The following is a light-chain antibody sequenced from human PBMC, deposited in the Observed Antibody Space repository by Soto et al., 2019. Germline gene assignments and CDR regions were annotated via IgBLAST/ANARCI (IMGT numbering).Light chain of an antibody. J-gene: IGLJ1*01. CDR3: CSYAGSSTYD. Sequence: QSALTQPASVSGSTGQSITISCTGTSSDVGSYNLVSWYQQHPGKAPKLMIYEVSKRPSGVSNRFSGSKSGNTASLTISGLQAEDEADYYCCSYAGSSTYDFGTGTKLTVL. CDR2: EVS. CDR1: SSDVGSYNL. V-gene: IGLV2-23*02.